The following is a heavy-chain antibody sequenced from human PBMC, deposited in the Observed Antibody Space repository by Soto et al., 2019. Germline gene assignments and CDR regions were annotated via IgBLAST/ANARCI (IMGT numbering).Heavy chain of an antibody. Sequence: QVQLVQSGAEVKKPGSSVKVSCKASGVTFNTFAISWVRQAPGQGLEWMGGIIPVLGPAFYAQKFQGRVTVTADRSTSTAYLELSSLRSEDMAVYFCVRAAKRFFDYWGQGTLVTVSS. CDR3: VRAAKRFFDY. J-gene: IGHJ4*02. CDR2: IIPVLGPA. V-gene: IGHV1-69*06. CDR1: GVTFNTFA.